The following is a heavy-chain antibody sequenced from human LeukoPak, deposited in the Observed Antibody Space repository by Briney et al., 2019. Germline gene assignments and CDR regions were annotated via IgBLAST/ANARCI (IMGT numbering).Heavy chain of an antibody. CDR1: GLTFSRSW. Sequence: PGGSLRLSCAASGLTFSRSWMDWVRQAPGKGREWVANIKEDGSETHYVDSAQGRFTISRHNAKSSLYLQMDSLRVEDTAIYYCAESLNYWGQGTLVTVSS. CDR2: IKEDGSET. V-gene: IGHV3-7*01. J-gene: IGHJ4*02. CDR3: AESLNY.